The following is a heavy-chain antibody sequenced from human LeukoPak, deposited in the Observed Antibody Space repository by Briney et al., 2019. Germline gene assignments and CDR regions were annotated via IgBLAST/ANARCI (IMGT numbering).Heavy chain of an antibody. V-gene: IGHV3-48*01. J-gene: IGHJ4*02. Sequence: GGSLRLSCAASGFTFSSYSMNWVRQAPGKGLEWISYIGISSGNTKYADSVKGRFTISRDNSKNTLYLQMNSLRAEDTAVYYCARDAYYYGSGTHWGQGTLVTVSS. CDR2: IGISSGNT. D-gene: IGHD3-10*01. CDR3: ARDAYYYGSGTH. CDR1: GFTFSSYS.